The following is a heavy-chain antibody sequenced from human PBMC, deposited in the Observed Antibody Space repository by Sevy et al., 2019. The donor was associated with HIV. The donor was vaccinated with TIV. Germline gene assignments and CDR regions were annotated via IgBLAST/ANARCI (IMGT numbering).Heavy chain of an antibody. Sequence: GGSLRLSCAASGFTFSTYNMNWVRQAPGKGLEWVSSITFSSNYIYYADSVKGRFTISRDNAKNSLYLQMNSLRAEDTAVYYCVRSWEQQLHDAFDIWGQGTMVTVSS. CDR3: VRSWEQQLHDAFDI. D-gene: IGHD6-13*01. J-gene: IGHJ3*02. V-gene: IGHV3-21*01. CDR2: ITFSSNYI. CDR1: GFTFSTYN.